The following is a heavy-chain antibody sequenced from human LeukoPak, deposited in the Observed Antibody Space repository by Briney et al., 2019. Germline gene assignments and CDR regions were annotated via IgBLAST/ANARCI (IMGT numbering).Heavy chain of an antibody. V-gene: IGHV3-21*01. CDR3: ATDPYFERIGYGDTRGYFDY. CDR1: GFTFSSYS. D-gene: IGHD4-17*01. Sequence: PGGSLRLSCAASGFTFSSYSMNWVRQAPGKGLEWVSSISSSSSYIYYADSVKGRFTISRDNAQNSLYLQMNSLRAEDTAVYYCATDPYFERIGYGDTRGYFDYWGQGTLVTVSS. J-gene: IGHJ4*02. CDR2: ISSSSSYI.